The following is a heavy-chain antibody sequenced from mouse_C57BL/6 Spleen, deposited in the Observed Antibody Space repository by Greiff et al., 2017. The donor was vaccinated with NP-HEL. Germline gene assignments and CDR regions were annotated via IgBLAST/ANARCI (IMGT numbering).Heavy chain of an antibody. CDR1: GFSLTSYG. V-gene: IGHV2-2*01. CDR3: ASLTLEVAY. J-gene: IGHJ3*01. D-gene: IGHD2-12*01. CDR2: IWSGGST. Sequence: QVHVKQSGPGLVQPSQSLSITCTVSGFSLTSYGVHWVRQSPGKGLEWLGVIWSGGSTDYNAAFISRLSISKDNSKSQVFFKMNSLQADDTAIYYCASLTLEVAYWGQGTLVTVSA.